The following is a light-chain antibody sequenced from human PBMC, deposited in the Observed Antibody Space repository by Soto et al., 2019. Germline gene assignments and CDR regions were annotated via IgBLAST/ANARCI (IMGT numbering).Light chain of an antibody. Sequence: DIVMTQSPDSLAVSLGERATINCKSSQRVLSSSNNKNFLAWYQQKPGQSPKPLIYWASTRESGVPDRFSGSGSGTDFTLTISSLQAEDVAVYYCQQYYSIPFTFGQGTKLEIK. CDR1: QRVLSSSNNKNF. V-gene: IGKV4-1*01. CDR2: WAS. J-gene: IGKJ2*01. CDR3: QQYYSIPFT.